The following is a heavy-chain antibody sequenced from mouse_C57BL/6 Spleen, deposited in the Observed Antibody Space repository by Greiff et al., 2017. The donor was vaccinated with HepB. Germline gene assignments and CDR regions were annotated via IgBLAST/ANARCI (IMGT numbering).Heavy chain of an antibody. CDR1: GFNINDYY. CDR2: IDPEDGET. D-gene: IGHD1-2*01. V-gene: IGHV14-2*01. CDR3: AGSEDSYGGNYFDY. Sequence: EVKLMESGAELVKPGASVKLSCTASGFNINDYYMHWVKQRTEQGLEWIGRIDPEDGETKYDPKFQGKATITADTSSNTAYLQLSSLTSEDTAVYYCAGSEDSYGGNYFDYWGQGTTLTVSS. J-gene: IGHJ2*01.